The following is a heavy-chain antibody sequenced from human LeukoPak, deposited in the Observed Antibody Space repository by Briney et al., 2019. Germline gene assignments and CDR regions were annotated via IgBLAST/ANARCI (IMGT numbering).Heavy chain of an antibody. CDR1: GGSISSYY. V-gene: IGHV4-59*08. D-gene: IGHD2-21*02. J-gene: IGHJ4*02. Sequence: SETLSLTCTVSGGSISSYYWSLIRQPPGKGLEWIGYIYYSGSTNYNPSLKSRVTISVDTSKNQFSLKLSSVTAADTAVYYCARQGYCGGNCYSFDYWGQGTLVTVSS. CDR3: ARQGYCGGNCYSFDY. CDR2: IYYSGST.